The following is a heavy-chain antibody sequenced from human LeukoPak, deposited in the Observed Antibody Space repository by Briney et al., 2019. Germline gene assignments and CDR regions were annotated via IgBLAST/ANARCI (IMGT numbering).Heavy chain of an antibody. J-gene: IGHJ5*02. Sequence: ASVKVSCEASGYTFTSYDINWVRQATGQGLEWMGWMNPNSGNTGYAQKFQGRVTMTRNTSISTAYMELSSLRSEDTAVYYCARGGRIAARRGNWFDPWGQGTLVTVSS. CDR3: ARGGRIAARRGNWFDP. CDR2: MNPNSGNT. CDR1: GYTFTSYD. V-gene: IGHV1-8*01. D-gene: IGHD6-6*01.